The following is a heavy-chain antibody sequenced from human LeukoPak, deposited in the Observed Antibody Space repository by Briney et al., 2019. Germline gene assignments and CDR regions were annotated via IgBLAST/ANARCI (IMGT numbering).Heavy chain of an antibody. Sequence: PGGSLRLSCAVSGFTFNHHAMTWVRQAPGKGLEWVSTISGSGGDNTYYADSVKGRFTISRDNSKNSLYLQMNSLRAEDTAVYYCARDVKAYYYGSGSYYNRPYYYYYMDVWGKGTTVTISS. CDR2: ISGSGGDNT. D-gene: IGHD3-10*01. V-gene: IGHV3-23*01. CDR1: GFTFNHHA. CDR3: ARDVKAYYYGSGSYYNRPYYYYYMDV. J-gene: IGHJ6*03.